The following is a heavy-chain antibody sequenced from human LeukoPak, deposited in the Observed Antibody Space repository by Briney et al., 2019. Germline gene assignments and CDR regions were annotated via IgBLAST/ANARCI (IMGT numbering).Heavy chain of an antibody. CDR2: IYYSGST. V-gene: IGHV4-59*01. D-gene: IGHD6-6*01. J-gene: IGHJ4*02. CDR1: GGSISSYY. Sequence: KSSETLSLTCTVSGGSISSYYWSWIRRPPGKGLEWIGYIYYSGSTNYNPSLKSRVTISVDTSKNQFSLKLSSVTAADTAVYYCARATYSSSHPDLDYWGQGTLVTVSS. CDR3: ARATYSSSHPDLDY.